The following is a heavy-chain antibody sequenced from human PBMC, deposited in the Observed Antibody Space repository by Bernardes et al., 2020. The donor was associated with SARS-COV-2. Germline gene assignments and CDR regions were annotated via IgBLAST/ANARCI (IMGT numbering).Heavy chain of an antibody. V-gene: IGHV4-31*03. CDR1: GGSISSGGYY. CDR2: IYYSGST. J-gene: IGHJ5*02. CDR3: ARVGIWFGEQPIGTFDP. Sequence: SETLSLTCTVSGGSISSGGYYWSWIRQHPGKGLEWIGYIYYSGSTYYNPSLKSRVTISVDTSKNQFSLKLSSVTAADTAVYYCARVGIWFGEQPIGTFDPWGQGTLVTVSS. D-gene: IGHD3-10*01.